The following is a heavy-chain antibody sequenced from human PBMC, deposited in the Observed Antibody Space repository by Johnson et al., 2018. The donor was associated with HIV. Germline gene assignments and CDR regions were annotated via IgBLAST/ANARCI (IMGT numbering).Heavy chain of an antibody. CDR1: GFTFSDYY. V-gene: IGHV3-11*01. D-gene: IGHD5-12*01. Sequence: QVQLVESGGGLVNPGGSLRLSCAASGFTFSDYYMSWIRQAPGKGLEWVSSISSGGRSASVIYYADSVKGRFTISRENAKNSLYLQMNSLRAEDTAVYYCARARAYSGYDDAFDIWGQGTMVTVSS. CDR3: ARARAYSGYDDAFDI. J-gene: IGHJ3*02. CDR2: ISSGGRSASVI.